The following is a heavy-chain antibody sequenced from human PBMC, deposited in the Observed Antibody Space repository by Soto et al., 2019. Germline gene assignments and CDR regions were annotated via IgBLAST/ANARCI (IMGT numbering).Heavy chain of an antibody. CDR3: AVQRDSSGYPDDAFDI. D-gene: IGHD3-22*01. V-gene: IGHV1-69*13. Sequence: SVKVSCKASGYTFTNYDINWVRRAPGQGLEWMGGIIPIFGTANYAQKFQGRVTITADESTSTAYMELSSLRSEDTAVYYCAVQRDSSGYPDDAFDIWGQGKMVTVSS. CDR2: IIPIFGTA. J-gene: IGHJ3*02. CDR1: GYTFTNYD.